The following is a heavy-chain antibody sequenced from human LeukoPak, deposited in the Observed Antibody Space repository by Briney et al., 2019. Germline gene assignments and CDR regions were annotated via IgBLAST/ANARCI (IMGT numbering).Heavy chain of an antibody. CDR3: ARAAGYSYDYYFDY. CDR2: ISSGSTYI. CDR1: GFTFSSYS. Sequence: GGSLRLSCAASGFTFSSYSMNWVRQAPGKGLEGVSSISSGSTYIYYADSVKGRFTISRDNAKNSLYLQMNSLRAEDTAVYYCARAAGYSYDYYFDYWGQGALVTVSS. D-gene: IGHD5-18*01. V-gene: IGHV3-21*01. J-gene: IGHJ4*02.